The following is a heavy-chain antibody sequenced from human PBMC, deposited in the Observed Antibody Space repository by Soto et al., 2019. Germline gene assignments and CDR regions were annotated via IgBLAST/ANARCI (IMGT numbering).Heavy chain of an antibody. CDR3: AFXWXXXAVTTFDY. J-gene: IGHJ4*02. Sequence: QVQLQESGPGLVRPSETLSLTCTVSGSSIGTYCWSWIRQSPGKGLEWIGYIYDRGTTDYNPSLKSRVTMSVDTSKSQFSLHLNSVTTADTAVYYXAFXWXXXAVTTFDYWGQGIQVTVSA. V-gene: IGHV4-59*01. CDR1: GSSIGTYC. D-gene: IGHD4-17*01. CDR2: IYDRGTT.